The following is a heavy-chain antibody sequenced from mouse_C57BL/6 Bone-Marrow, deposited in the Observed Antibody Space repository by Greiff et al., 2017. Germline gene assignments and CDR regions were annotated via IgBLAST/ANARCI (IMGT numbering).Heavy chain of an antibody. V-gene: IGHV14-4*01. CDR3: TTEAMDY. CDR2: IDPENGDT. CDR1: GFNIKDDY. J-gene: IGHJ4*01. Sequence: EVKLVESGAELVRPGASVKLSCTASGFNIKDDYMHWVKQRPEQGLEWIGWIDPENGDTEYASKFQGKATITADTSSNTAYLQLSSLTSEDTAVYCGTTEAMDYWGQGTSVTVSS.